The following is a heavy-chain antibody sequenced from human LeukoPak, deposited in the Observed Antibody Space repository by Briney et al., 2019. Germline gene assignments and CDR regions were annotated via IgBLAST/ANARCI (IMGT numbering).Heavy chain of an antibody. CDR1: GFTFDDYG. V-gene: IGHV3-20*04. Sequence: GGSLRLSCAASGFTFDDYGMGWVRQAPGKGPEWVSGINWSGGSTGYADSVRGRFAISRDNAKNSLYLQMNSLRAEDTALYYCARPRLRDYYFDYWGQGTLVTVSS. CDR3: ARPRLRDYYFDY. J-gene: IGHJ4*02. CDR2: INWSGGST. D-gene: IGHD4-17*01.